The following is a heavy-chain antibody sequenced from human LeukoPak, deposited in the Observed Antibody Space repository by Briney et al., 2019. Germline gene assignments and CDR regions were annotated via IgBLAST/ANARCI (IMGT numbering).Heavy chain of an antibody. D-gene: IGHD2-8*01. Sequence: GASVTVSCQASGYSFSSYNIHWVRQATGLGLEWMGWMSPNSGQTGYAQRFQGSVTMTRDTSISTAYMELSSLRSEDTAVYYCARRYCTNGVCYHGIDYWGQGTLVTVSS. V-gene: IGHV1-8*01. CDR2: MSPNSGQT. CDR1: GYSFSSYN. J-gene: IGHJ4*02. CDR3: ARRYCTNGVCYHGIDY.